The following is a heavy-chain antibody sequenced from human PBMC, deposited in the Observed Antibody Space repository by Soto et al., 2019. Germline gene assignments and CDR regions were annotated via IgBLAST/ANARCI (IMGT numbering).Heavy chain of an antibody. Sequence: EVQLVESGGGLIQPGGSLRLSCAVSGFTVSNNYMSWVRQAPGKGLEGVSVIYSGGYTAYGDSVKGRFTISRDNSKNTIYLQMNSARAPGPGVFFGGSRPGGGGYWGQGTLVTVSS. CDR2: IYSGGYT. CDR3: GSRPGGGGY. V-gene: IGHV3-53*01. D-gene: IGHD3-10*01. J-gene: IGHJ4*02. CDR1: GFTVSNNY.